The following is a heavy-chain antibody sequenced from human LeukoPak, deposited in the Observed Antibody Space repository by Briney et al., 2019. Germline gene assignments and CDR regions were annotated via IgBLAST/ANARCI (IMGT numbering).Heavy chain of an antibody. CDR3: ARHGGRAAAGWGDNWFDP. CDR1: GGSISSYY. Sequence: SETLSLTCTVSGGSISSYYWSWIRQPPGKGLEWIGYIYYSGSTNYNPSLKSRVTMSVDTSKNQFSLKLSSVTAADTAVYYCARHGGRAAAGWGDNWFDPWGQGTLVTVSS. V-gene: IGHV4-59*08. J-gene: IGHJ5*02. D-gene: IGHD6-13*01. CDR2: IYYSGST.